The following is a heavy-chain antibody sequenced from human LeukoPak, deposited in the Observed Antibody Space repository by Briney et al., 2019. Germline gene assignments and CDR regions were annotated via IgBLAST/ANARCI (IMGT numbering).Heavy chain of an antibody. Sequence: SETLSLTCAVSGGSISSSNWWSWIRQPPGKGLEWIGEIYHSGSTYYNPSLKSRVTISVDTSKNQFSLKLSSVTAADTAVYYCASLEMATIGGFDYWGQGTLVTVSS. J-gene: IGHJ4*02. CDR2: IYHSGST. V-gene: IGHV4-4*02. CDR1: GGSISSSNW. D-gene: IGHD5-24*01. CDR3: ASLEMATIGGFDY.